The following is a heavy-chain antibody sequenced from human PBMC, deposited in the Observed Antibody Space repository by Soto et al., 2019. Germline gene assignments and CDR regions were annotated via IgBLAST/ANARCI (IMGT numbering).Heavy chain of an antibody. V-gene: IGHV1-46*01. CDR1: GYTFTRYN. Sequence: GASVKVSCKASGYTFTRYNVHWVRQAPGQGLEWMAIINPSGGTTYYVQKFEGRVTLTTDTSTSTVYMGLSSLRSDDTAVYYCARARGGGSEYFFDYWGQGTLVTVSS. D-gene: IGHD2-15*01. J-gene: IGHJ4*02. CDR2: INPSGGTT. CDR3: ARARGGGSEYFFDY.